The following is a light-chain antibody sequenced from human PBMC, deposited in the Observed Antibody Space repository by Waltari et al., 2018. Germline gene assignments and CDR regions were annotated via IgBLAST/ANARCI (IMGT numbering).Light chain of an antibody. V-gene: IGKV3-11*01. CDR2: DTS. CDR3: QHRSNWPPLFA. J-gene: IGKJ3*01. CDR1: QSINGY. Sequence: EIVLTQSPATLSLSPGERATLSCRASQSINGYLAWYQQKPGQAHRLLIYDTSNRATGIPARFSGSGSGTDFTLNISSLEPEDFAVYYCQHRSNWPPLFAFGPGTKVDLK.